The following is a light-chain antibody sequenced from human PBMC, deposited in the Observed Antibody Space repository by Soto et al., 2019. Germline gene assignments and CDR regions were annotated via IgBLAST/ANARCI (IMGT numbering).Light chain of an antibody. CDR1: QSVSSY. V-gene: IGKV3-11*01. J-gene: IGKJ4*01. Sequence: EIVITQSPATLSVSPGERAPLSCRASQSVSSYLAWYQQKPGQAPRLLIYDASNRATGIPARFSGSGSGTDFTLTISSLEPEDFAVYYCQQRSNWPPVLTFGGGTKVDIK. CDR2: DAS. CDR3: QQRSNWPPVLT.